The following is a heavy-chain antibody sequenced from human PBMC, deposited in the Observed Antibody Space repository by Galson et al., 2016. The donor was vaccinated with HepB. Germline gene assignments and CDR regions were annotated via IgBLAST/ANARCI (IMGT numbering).Heavy chain of an antibody. CDR3: AKERLVRRIFDH. CDR1: GFVFSNFG. Sequence: SLRLSCAASGFVFSNFGLSWVRQAPGKGLEWVASISTRRTTNYSDSVQGRFTISRDNSNNTLYLQMNGLRAEDTAVYYCAKERLVRRIFDHGGQGALLTVSS. J-gene: IGHJ4*02. CDR2: ISTRRTT. V-gene: IGHV3-23*01. D-gene: IGHD1-1*01.